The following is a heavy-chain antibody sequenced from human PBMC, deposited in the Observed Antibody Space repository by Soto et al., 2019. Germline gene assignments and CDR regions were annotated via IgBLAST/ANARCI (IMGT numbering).Heavy chain of an antibody. J-gene: IGHJ6*02. CDR2: IRSGGNT. CDR1: GFTVSTDW. V-gene: IGHV3-66*01. CDR3: VRENYYYGMDV. Sequence: LRLSCAASGFTVSTDWMYWVRQAPGKGLEWVSVIRSGGNTYYADSVEGRFTISRDNSKNTVYLQMNSLRAEDTAVYYCVRENYYYGMDVWGQGTTVTVSS.